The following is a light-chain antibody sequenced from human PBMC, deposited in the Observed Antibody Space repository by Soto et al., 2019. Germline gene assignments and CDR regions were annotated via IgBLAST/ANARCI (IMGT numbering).Light chain of an antibody. CDR3: QQSYSNPIT. CDR2: AAS. V-gene: IGKV1-39*01. CDR1: QSISNY. J-gene: IGKJ5*01. Sequence: DIQMTQSPSSLSASVGDRLTITCRASQSISNYLNWYQQKPGKAPKVLIYAASNLQSGVPSRFSGSGSGTDFTLTISSLQPEDFETYYCQQSYSNPITFGQGTRLEI.